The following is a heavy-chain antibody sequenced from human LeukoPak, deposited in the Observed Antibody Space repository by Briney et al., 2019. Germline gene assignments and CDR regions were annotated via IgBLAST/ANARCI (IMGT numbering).Heavy chain of an antibody. CDR3: ARSHKSPDY. Sequence: GGSLRLSCAASGFTFSSYSMNWVRQAPGKGLEWVSYISSSSSTIYYADSVKGRFTISRDNAKNSLYLQTNSLRAEDTAVYYCARSHKSPDYWGQGTLVTVSS. J-gene: IGHJ4*02. V-gene: IGHV3-48*04. CDR2: ISSSSSTI. CDR1: GFTFSSYS.